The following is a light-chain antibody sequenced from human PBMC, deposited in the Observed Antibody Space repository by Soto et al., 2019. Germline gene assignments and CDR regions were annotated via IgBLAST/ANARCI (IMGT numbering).Light chain of an antibody. V-gene: IGLV2-14*01. CDR3: SSYTSSTFYV. CDR2: EVS. Sequence: QSALTQPASVSGSPGQSITISCTGTSSDVGGYNYVSWYQQHPGKAHKLMIYEVSNRPSGVSNRSSGSKSGNTASLTISGLQAEDEADYYCSSYTSSTFYVFGTGTKLTVL. CDR1: SSDVGGYNY. J-gene: IGLJ1*01.